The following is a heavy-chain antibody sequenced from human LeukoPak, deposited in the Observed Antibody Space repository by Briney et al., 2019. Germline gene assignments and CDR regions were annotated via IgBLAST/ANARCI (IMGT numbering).Heavy chain of an antibody. CDR3: AREREKNYYYMDV. CDR1: GGSISSSSYY. Sequence: SETLSLTCTVSGGSISSSSYYWGWIRQPPGKGLEWIGSIYYSGSTYYNPSLKSRVTISVDTSKNQFSLKLSSVTAADTAVYYCAREREKNYYYMDVWGKGTTVTVSS. J-gene: IGHJ6*03. D-gene: IGHD1-26*01. CDR2: IYYSGST. V-gene: IGHV4-39*07.